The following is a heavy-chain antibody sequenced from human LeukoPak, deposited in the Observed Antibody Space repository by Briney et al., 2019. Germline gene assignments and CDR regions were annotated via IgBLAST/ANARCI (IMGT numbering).Heavy chain of an antibody. D-gene: IGHD2-2*02. J-gene: IGHJ4*02. CDR3: ARGQRRGIVVVPAAIRSFDY. V-gene: IGHV4-34*01. Sequence: PSETLSLTCAVYGGSFSGYYWSWIRQPPGKGLEWVGEINHSGSTNYNPSLKSRVTISVDTSKNQFSLKLSSVTAADTAVYYCARGQRRGIVVVPAAIRSFDYWGQGTLVNVSS. CDR1: GGSFSGYY. CDR2: INHSGST.